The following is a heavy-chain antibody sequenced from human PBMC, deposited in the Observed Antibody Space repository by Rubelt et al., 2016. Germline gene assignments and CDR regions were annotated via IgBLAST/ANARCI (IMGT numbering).Heavy chain of an antibody. D-gene: IGHD2-21*02. CDR3: AGVPGWGQNWYFDL. V-gene: IGHV4-34*02. CDR2: INHSETT. Sequence: QVQLQQWGAGLLKPSETLSLTCAVYGGSFSGYYWHWVRQPPGKGLEWIGEINHSETTNYNPSLKSRVTMSVDTSKNQFSLELSSVPAADTAVYYCAGVPGWGQNWYFDLWGRGTLVTVSS. CDR1: GGSFSGYY. J-gene: IGHJ2*01.